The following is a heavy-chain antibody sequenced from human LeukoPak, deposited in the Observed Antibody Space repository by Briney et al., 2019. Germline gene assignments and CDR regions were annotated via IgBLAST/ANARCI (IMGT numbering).Heavy chain of an antibody. CDR1: GGSFSGYY. Sequence: PSETLSLTRAVYGGSFSGYYWSWIRQPPGKGLEWIGEINHSGSTNYNPSLKSRVTISVDTSKNQFSLKLSSVTAADTAVYYCARVLWFGELPPEYYFDYWGQGALVTVSS. CDR3: ARVLWFGELPPEYYFDY. V-gene: IGHV4-34*01. J-gene: IGHJ4*02. D-gene: IGHD3-10*01. CDR2: INHSGST.